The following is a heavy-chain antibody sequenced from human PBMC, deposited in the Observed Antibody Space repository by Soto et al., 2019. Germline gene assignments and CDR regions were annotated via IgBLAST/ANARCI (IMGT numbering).Heavy chain of an antibody. D-gene: IGHD6-13*01. CDR2: IRSKAYSGTT. CDR1: GFTFSSYA. Sequence: PGGSLRLSCAASGFTFSSYAMSWVRQAPGRGLEWVGFIRSKAYSGTTEYAASVKGRFTISRDDSKSIAYLQINSLKTEDTAVYYCTRDRIAAAGSLDYFDYWGQGTLVTVSS. J-gene: IGHJ4*02. V-gene: IGHV3-49*04. CDR3: TRDRIAAAGSLDYFDY.